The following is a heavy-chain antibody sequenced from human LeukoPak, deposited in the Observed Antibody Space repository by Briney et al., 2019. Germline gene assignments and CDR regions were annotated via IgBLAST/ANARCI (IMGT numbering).Heavy chain of an antibody. CDR1: GFTFSSYA. D-gene: IGHD2-8*01. J-gene: IGHJ4*02. CDR3: AIVRELYCTNGVCYDFDY. Sequence: GGSLRLSCAASGFTFSSYAMNWVRQAPGKGLEWVSAISGSGGSTYYADSVKGRFTISRDNSKNTLYLQMNSLRAEDTAVYYCAIVRELYCTNGVCYDFDYWGQGTLVTVSS. V-gene: IGHV3-23*01. CDR2: ISGSGGST.